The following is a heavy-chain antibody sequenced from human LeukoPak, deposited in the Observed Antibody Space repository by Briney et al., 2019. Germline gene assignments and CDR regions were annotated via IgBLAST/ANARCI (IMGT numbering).Heavy chain of an antibody. V-gene: IGHV3-23*01. CDR3: TKEALSIVLYGFDF. Sequence: GKSLRLSCAAPGFTFDNCAMNWVRQSPGKSLEWVSGISGSGGSTHYADSVKGRFTVSRDNSKNTLYLQMDSLRPEDTAVYYCTKEALSIVLYGFDFWGQGTLVTVSS. CDR2: ISGSGGST. D-gene: IGHD1-26*01. J-gene: IGHJ4*02. CDR1: GFTFDNCA.